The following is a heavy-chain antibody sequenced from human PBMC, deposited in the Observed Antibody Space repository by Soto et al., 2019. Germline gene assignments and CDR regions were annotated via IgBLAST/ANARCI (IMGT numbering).Heavy chain of an antibody. CDR2: IWFDGSRT. CDR3: ARWTGHSNGYYDY. Sequence: GGSLRLSCAASGFSFTTYVMHWVRQAPGKGLEWVAVIWFDGSRTYYADSVKGRLTISRDNSKNTVDLQMNSLRVEDTAVYYCARWTGHSNGYYDYWGRGTLVTVSS. J-gene: IGHJ4*02. V-gene: IGHV3-33*08. CDR1: GFSFTTYV. D-gene: IGHD3-22*01.